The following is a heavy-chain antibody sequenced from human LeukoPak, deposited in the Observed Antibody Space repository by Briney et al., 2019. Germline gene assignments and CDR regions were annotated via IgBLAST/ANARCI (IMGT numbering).Heavy chain of an antibody. V-gene: IGHV3-23*01. J-gene: IGHJ1*01. CDR3: ARGTQQYGFQH. Sequence: GGSLRLSCAASGFTFSSYGMSWVRQAPGMGLEWVSAISGSGGSTFYADSVKGRFTISRDNSKNTLYLQVNSLRADDTAVYYCARGTQQYGFQHWGQGTLVTVFS. CDR2: ISGSGGST. D-gene: IGHD5-18*01. CDR1: GFTFSSYG.